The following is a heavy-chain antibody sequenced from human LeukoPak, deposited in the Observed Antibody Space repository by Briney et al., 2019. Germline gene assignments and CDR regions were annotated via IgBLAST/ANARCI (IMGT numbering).Heavy chain of an antibody. CDR1: GSTFSNYW. J-gene: IGHJ5*02. V-gene: IGHV3-74*01. D-gene: IGHD2-21*02. CDR3: ARDWGPVVVTATNWFDP. CDR2: IESDGSST. Sequence: GGSLRLSCAASGSTFSNYWMHWVRQAPGKGLVWVSRIESDGSSTDYADSVKGRFTISRDNAKNTLYLQMDSLRAEDTAVYFCARDWGPVVVTATNWFDPWGQGTLVTVSS.